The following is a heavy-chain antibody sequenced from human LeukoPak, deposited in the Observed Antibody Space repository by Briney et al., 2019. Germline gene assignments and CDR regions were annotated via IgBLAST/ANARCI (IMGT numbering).Heavy chain of an antibody. V-gene: IGHV4-4*07. D-gene: IGHD3-16*01. CDR1: GGSISSYY. J-gene: IGHJ4*02. CDR3: ARERRAWGEDF. Sequence: SETLSLTCTVSGGSISSYYWSWIRQPAGKGLEWIGRIYTSGSTNYNPSLKSRVTMSVDMSKNQFSLKLSSVTAADTVVYYCARERRAWGEDFWGQGTLVTVSS. CDR2: IYTSGST.